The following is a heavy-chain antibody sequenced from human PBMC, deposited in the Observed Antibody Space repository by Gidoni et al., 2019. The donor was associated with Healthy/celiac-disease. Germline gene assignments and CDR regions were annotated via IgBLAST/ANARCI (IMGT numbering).Heavy chain of an antibody. Sequence: QVQLVQSGAEVKTPGASVKVSCTASGYTFTSYYMHWVRQAPGQGLEWMGIINPSGGSTSYAQKFQGRVTMTRDTSTSTVYMELSSLRSEDTAVYYCARARSGSYYRVAFDIWGQGTMVTVSS. V-gene: IGHV1-46*03. CDR3: ARARSGSYYRVAFDI. D-gene: IGHD1-26*01. J-gene: IGHJ3*02. CDR2: INPSGGST. CDR1: GYTFTSYY.